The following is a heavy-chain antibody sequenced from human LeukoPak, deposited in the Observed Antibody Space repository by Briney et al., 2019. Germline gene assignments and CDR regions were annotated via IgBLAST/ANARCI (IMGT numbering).Heavy chain of an antibody. CDR1: GYAFTSYG. V-gene: IGHV1-18*04. CDR3: ARDRLLRYPGY. Sequence: GASVKVCCKASGYAFTSYGISWVRQAPGQGLEWMGWISAYNGNTNYAQKLQGRVTMTTDTSTSTAYMELRSLRSDDTAVYYCARDRLLRYPGYWGQGTLVTVSS. D-gene: IGHD2-15*01. J-gene: IGHJ4*02. CDR2: ISAYNGNT.